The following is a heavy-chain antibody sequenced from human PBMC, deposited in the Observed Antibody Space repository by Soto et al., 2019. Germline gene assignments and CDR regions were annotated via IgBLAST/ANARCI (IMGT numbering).Heavy chain of an antibody. Sequence: ALVKVSCKASGYTFNSYGISWVRQAPGQGLEWMGWISAYNGNTNYAQKLQGRVTMTTDTSTSTAYMELRSLRSDDTAVYYCVCTTKWLHFDNWGQGTLVTVSS. D-gene: IGHD3-22*01. J-gene: IGHJ4*02. CDR2: ISAYNGNT. CDR1: GYTFNSYG. CDR3: VCTTKWLHFDN. V-gene: IGHV1-18*01.